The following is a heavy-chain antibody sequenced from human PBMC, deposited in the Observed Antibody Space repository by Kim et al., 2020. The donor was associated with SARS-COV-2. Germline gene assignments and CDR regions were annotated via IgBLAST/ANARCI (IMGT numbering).Heavy chain of an antibody. CDR3: ARAGYSSGWSIDY. CDR1: GGPISSYY. Sequence: SETLSLTCTVSGGPISSYYWSWIRQPPGKGLEWIGYIYYSGSTNYNPSLKSRVTISVDTSKNQFSLKLSSVTAADTAVYYCARAGYSSGWSIDYWGQGTLVTVSS. D-gene: IGHD6-19*01. V-gene: IGHV4-59*01. CDR2: IYYSGST. J-gene: IGHJ4*02.